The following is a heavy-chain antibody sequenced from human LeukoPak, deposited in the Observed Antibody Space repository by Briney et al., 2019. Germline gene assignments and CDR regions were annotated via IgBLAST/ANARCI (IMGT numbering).Heavy chain of an antibody. CDR1: GGTFSSYA. CDR3: ARARSMITFGGIRHAFDI. Sequence: TVKVSCEASGGTFSSYAFNCVRQAPGQGLEWVGRVIPLLGITNHAQKLQGRVTFTADTATNTAYMELSSLRSDDTAVYYCARARSMITFGGIRHAFDIWGQGTLVTVSP. D-gene: IGHD3-16*01. J-gene: IGHJ3*02. V-gene: IGHV1-69*04. CDR2: VIPLLGIT.